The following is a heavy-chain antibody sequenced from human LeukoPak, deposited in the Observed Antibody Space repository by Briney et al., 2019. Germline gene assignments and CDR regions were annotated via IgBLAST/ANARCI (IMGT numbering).Heavy chain of an antibody. D-gene: IGHD5-18*01. CDR3: ARGLSYGHDY. CDR1: GGSFSGYY. J-gene: IGHJ4*02. V-gene: IGHV4-34*01. CDR2: ISHSGST. Sequence: SETLSLTCAVYGGSFSGYYWSWIRQPPGKGLEWIGEISHSGSTNYNPSLKSRVTISVDTSKNQFSLKLSPVTAADTAVYYCARGLSYGHDYWGQGTLVTVSS.